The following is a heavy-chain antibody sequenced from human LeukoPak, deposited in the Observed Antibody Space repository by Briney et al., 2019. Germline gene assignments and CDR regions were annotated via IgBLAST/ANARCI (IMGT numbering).Heavy chain of an antibody. V-gene: IGHV5-51*01. CDR3: ARRDYYDSTGYYYYFDY. CDR1: GYSFNMYW. J-gene: IGHJ4*02. D-gene: IGHD3-22*01. Sequence: GESLMISCQGSGYSFNMYWVAWVRQMPGRGLEWMGIIYPGGSDTKYSPSFEGQVTISADKSISTAHLQWSSLKASDTAMYYCARRDYYDSTGYYYYFDYWGQGTLVTVSS. CDR2: IYPGGSDT.